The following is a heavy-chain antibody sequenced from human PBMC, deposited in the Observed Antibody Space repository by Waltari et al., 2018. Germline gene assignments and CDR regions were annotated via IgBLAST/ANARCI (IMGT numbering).Heavy chain of an antibody. CDR3: ARGSTVTTNAFDI. J-gene: IGHJ3*02. V-gene: IGHV1-69*05. CDR1: GGTFSSYA. Sequence: QVQLVQSGAEVKKPGSSVKVSCKASGGTFSSYAISWVRQAPGQGLEWMGGIIPIFGTANYAQKFQGRVTMTRNTSISTAYMELSSLRSEDTAVYYCARGSTVTTNAFDIWGQGTMVTVSS. D-gene: IGHD4-17*01. CDR2: IIPIFGTA.